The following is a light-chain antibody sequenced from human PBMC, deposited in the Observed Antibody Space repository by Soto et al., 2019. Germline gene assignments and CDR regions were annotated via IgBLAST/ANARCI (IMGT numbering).Light chain of an antibody. J-gene: IGKJ2*01. Sequence: EIVLTQSPGTLSLSPGERATLSCRASQGVSSSYLAWYQKKPGQAPRLLIYATSSRATDIPDRFSGSGSGTDFALTISRLEPEDFAVYYCQQYGSSPRTFGQGTKLEIK. CDR2: ATS. CDR1: QGVSSSY. V-gene: IGKV3-20*01. CDR3: QQYGSSPRT.